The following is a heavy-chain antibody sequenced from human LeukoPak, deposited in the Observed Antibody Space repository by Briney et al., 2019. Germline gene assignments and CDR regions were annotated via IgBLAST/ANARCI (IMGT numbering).Heavy chain of an antibody. CDR2: ISGSGGST. V-gene: IGHV3-23*01. CDR3: ARHRSGSYSDYFDY. J-gene: IGHJ4*02. Sequence: GGSLRLSCAASGFTFSSYAMSWVRQAPGKGLEWVSAISGSGGSTYYADSVKGRFTISRDKSKNTLYLQMNSLRAEDTAVYYCARHRSGSYSDYFDYWGQGTLVTVSS. CDR1: GFTFSSYA. D-gene: IGHD3-10*01.